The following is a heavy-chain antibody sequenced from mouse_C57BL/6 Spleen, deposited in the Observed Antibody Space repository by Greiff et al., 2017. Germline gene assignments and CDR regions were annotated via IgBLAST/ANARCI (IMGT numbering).Heavy chain of an antibody. CDR3: ASRGSGGVYYAPGC. V-gene: IGHV1-81*01. D-gene: IGHD3-2*02. CDR1: GYTFTSYG. Sequence: QVQLQQSGAELARPGASVTLSCKASGYTFTSYGISWVKQRTGQGLEWIGEIDPRTGNTYYNEKFKGKATLTADKSSSTAYMELRSLTFEDAAVSFRASRGSGGVYYAPGCWGQGTSVTVSS. J-gene: IGHJ4*01. CDR2: IDPRTGNT.